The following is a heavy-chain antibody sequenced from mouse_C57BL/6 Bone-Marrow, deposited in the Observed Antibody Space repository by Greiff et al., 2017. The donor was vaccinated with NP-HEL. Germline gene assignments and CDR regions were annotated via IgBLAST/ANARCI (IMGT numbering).Heavy chain of an antibody. J-gene: IGHJ2*01. CDR3: AVGGSYFDY. CDR1: GYTFTSYT. D-gene: IGHD1-1*02. V-gene: IGHV1-4*01. Sequence: QVQLQQSGAELARPGASVKMSCKASGYTFTSYTMHWVKQRPGQGLEWIGYINPSSGYNKYNQKFKDKATLTADKSSSTAYMQLSIVASEDAAVYYYAVGGSYFDYGGQGTTLTVSS. CDR2: INPSSGYN.